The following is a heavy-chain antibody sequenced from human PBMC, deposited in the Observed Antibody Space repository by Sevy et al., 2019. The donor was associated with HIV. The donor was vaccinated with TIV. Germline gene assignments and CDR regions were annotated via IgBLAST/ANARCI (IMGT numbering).Heavy chain of an antibody. V-gene: IGHV3-30*02. D-gene: IGHD6-13*01. CDR3: AQDPYTYSSSWYRYYDYYYGMDV. CDR2: IRYDGSNK. Sequence: GGSLRLSCAASGFTFSSYGMRWVRQAPGKGLEWVAFIRYDGSNKYYADSVKGRFTISRDNSKNTLYLQMNSLRAEDTSVYYGAQDPYTYSSSWYRYYDYYYGMDVWGQGTTVTVSS. J-gene: IGHJ6*02. CDR1: GFTFSSYG.